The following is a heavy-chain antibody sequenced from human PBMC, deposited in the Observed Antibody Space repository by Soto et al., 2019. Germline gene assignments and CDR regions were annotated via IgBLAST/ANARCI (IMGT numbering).Heavy chain of an antibody. V-gene: IGHV2-5*02. CDR3: AHRKRGSGYYGGYFDP. D-gene: IGHD3-22*01. Sequence: QITLKESGPTVVKPTQTLTLTCRFSGFSLINSGAGVGWIRQPPGKAPEWLALIYWDDDKRYSSSLRNRLNITKDTYKNQVVLTVTNMDPEDTGTYYCAHRKRGSGYYGGYFDPWGQGTLVTVSS. CDR2: IYWDDDK. J-gene: IGHJ5*02. CDR1: GFSLINSGAG.